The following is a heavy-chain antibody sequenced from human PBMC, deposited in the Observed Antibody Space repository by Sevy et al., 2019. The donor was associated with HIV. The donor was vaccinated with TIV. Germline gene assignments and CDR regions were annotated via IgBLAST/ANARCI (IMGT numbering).Heavy chain of an antibody. Sequence: ASVKVSCKASGYTFTNYYMHWVRQAPGQGLEWMGIINPSDVITVYAQKFQGRVTMTRDTSTSTVYMELSSLRSDDTAVYYCGRTSPRGGFDHWGQGALVTVSS. J-gene: IGHJ4*02. CDR2: INPSDVIT. CDR3: GRTSPRGGFDH. D-gene: IGHD3-16*01. CDR1: GYTFTNYY. V-gene: IGHV1-46*03.